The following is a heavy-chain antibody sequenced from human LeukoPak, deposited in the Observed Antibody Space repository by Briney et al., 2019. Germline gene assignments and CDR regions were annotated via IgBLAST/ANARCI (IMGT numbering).Heavy chain of an antibody. CDR3: ARESSPGWLLLRILDY. D-gene: IGHD3-22*01. Sequence: PGGSLRLSCAASGFTFSSYWMSWVRQAPGKGLEWVANIEQDGSEKYYVDSVEGRFTISRDNAKNSLYLQMNSLRAEDTAVYYCARESSPGWLLLRILDYWGQGTLVTVSS. CDR1: GFTFSSYW. V-gene: IGHV3-7*03. J-gene: IGHJ4*02. CDR2: IEQDGSEK.